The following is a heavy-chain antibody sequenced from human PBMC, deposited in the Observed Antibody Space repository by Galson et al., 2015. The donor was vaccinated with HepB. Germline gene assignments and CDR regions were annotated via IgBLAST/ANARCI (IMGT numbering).Heavy chain of an antibody. D-gene: IGHD3-9*01. CDR3: ARTRLLPSLRYFDPDVYYFDY. CDR2: IYYSGST. CDR1: GGSISSGDSY. V-gene: IGHV4-30-4*01. J-gene: IGHJ4*02. Sequence: TLSLTCTVSGGSISSGDSYWSWIRQPPGKGLEWIGYIYYSGSTFYNPSLKSRLIISLDTSKNQFSLNLSSMTAADTAVYYCARTRLLPSLRYFDPDVYYFDYWGQGTLVTVSS.